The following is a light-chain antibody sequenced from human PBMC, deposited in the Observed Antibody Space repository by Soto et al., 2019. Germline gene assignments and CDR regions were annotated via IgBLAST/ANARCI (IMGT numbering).Light chain of an antibody. CDR2: GAS. V-gene: IGKV3-20*01. CDR1: QSVSSSY. J-gene: IGKJ1*01. CDR3: QHYGSSQT. Sequence: EIVLTQSPGTLSLSPGERATLYCRASQSVSSSYLAWYQQKTGQIPRLLIYGASSRATGIPDRFSGSGSGTDFTLTFSRLEPEDFAVYYCQHYGSSQTFGQGTKVDIK.